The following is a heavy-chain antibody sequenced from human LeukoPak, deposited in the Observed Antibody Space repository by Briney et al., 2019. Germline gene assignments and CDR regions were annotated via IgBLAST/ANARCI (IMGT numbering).Heavy chain of an antibody. D-gene: IGHD4/OR15-4a*01. Sequence: PGGSLILSCAASGFTVSTTYMTWVRQAPGKGLEWVSAIYAGSETYYADSVKGRFTISRDNSKNMLYLQMNSLRGEDTAVYYCAGGYGAGRGDNWFDPWGQGTLVTVSS. J-gene: IGHJ5*02. CDR1: GFTVSTTY. CDR2: IYAGSET. CDR3: AGGYGAGRGDNWFDP. V-gene: IGHV3-53*01.